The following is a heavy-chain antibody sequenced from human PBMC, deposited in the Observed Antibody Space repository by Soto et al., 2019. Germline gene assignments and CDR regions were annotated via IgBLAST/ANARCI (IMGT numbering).Heavy chain of an antibody. D-gene: IGHD1-26*01. J-gene: IGHJ4*02. CDR2: ISYDGSNK. CDR1: GFTFSSDA. CDR3: ARVPSSSGRAHFDY. Sequence: QVQLVESGGGVVQPGRSLRLSCAASGFTFSSDAMHWVRQAPGKGLARVAVISYDGSNKYYADSVKGRFTISRDNSKNPMYVPMNSLTVEDTAVYYCARVPSSSGRAHFDYWGQGTLVTVSS. V-gene: IGHV3-30-3*01.